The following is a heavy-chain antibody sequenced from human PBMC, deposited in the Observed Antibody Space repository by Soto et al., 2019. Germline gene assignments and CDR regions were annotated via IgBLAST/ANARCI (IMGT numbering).Heavy chain of an antibody. V-gene: IGHV3-23*01. CDR1: GFTFSSYD. Sequence: EVQLLESGGGLVQPGGSLRVSCAASGFTFSSYDMNWVRQAPGKGLEWVSGISGSGGTTHYADSVKGRFTISRDNSRNTLYLQMNSLRGDDTAVYYCAKGAGSDSGRYWGQGTLVTVSS. J-gene: IGHJ4*02. CDR2: ISGSGGTT. D-gene: IGHD3-10*01. CDR3: AKGAGSDSGRY.